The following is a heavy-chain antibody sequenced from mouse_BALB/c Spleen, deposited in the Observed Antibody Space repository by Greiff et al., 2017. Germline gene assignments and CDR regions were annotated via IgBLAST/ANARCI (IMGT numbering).Heavy chain of an antibody. CDR2: IWGDGST. CDR3: AKGDGDNPDYAMDY. V-gene: IGHV2-3*01. J-gene: IGHJ4*01. D-gene: IGHD2-13*01. CDR1: GFSLTSYG. Sequence: VKVVESGPGLVAPSQSLSITCTVSGFSLTSYGVSWVRQPPGKGLEWLGVIWGDGSTNYHSALISRLSISKDNSKSQVFLKLNSMQTDDTATNDCAKGDGDNPDYAMDYWGQGTSVTVSA.